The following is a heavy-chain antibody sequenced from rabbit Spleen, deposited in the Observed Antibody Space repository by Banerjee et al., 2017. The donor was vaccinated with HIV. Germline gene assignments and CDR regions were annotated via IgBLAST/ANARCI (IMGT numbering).Heavy chain of an antibody. CDR2: INIVTGKS. CDR1: GVSLNDKDV. D-gene: IGHD1-1*01. Sequence: EQLEESGGGLVKPEGSLTLTCKASGVSLNDKDVMCWVRQAPGKGLEWIACINIVTGKSVYASRAKGRFTMSRTSSTTVTLQMTSLTAADSATYFCARDLVAVIGWNFNLWGQGTLVTVS. CDR3: ARDLVAVIGWNFNL. J-gene: IGHJ4*01. V-gene: IGHV1S45*01.